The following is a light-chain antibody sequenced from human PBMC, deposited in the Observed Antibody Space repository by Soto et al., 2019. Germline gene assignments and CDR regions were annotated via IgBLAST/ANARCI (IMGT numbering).Light chain of an antibody. J-gene: IGKJ1*01. V-gene: IGKV3-15*01. CDR1: QSVSSSY. Sequence: EKVKTHSPAALSLSPRERATLSCRASQSVSSSYLAWYQQKPGQPPRLLIYGASTRATGIPARFSGSGSGTEFTLTISSLQSVDFAVYSCQQYNNWPWTFGQGTKV. CDR2: GAS. CDR3: QQYNNWPWT.